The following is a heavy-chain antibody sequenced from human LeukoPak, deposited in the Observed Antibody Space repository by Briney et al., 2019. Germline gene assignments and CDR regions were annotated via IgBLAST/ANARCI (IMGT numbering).Heavy chain of an antibody. V-gene: IGHV3-33*08. J-gene: IGHJ6*02. CDR1: GFTFSSYG. CDR3: ARGEGGRSSYYYYGMDV. CDR2: IWYDGSNK. Sequence: PGGSLRLSCAASGFTFSSYGMHWVRQAAGEGLEWVAIIWYDGSNKYHADSVKGRFSISRDNSKNTLYLQMNSLRAEDTAVYHCARGEGGRSSYYYYGMDVWGQGTTVTVSS. D-gene: IGHD2-15*01.